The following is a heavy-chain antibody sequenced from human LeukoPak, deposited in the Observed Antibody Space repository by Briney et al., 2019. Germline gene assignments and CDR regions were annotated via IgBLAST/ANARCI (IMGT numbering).Heavy chain of an antibody. V-gene: IGHV4-34*01. Sequence: SETLSLTCAVYGGSFSGYYWSWIRRPPGKGLEWIGEINHSGSTNYNPSLKSRVTISVDTSKNQFSLKLTSVTAADTAVYYCASEPTYYGSGSYYDYWGQGTLVTVSS. CDR1: GGSFSGYY. D-gene: IGHD3-10*01. CDR2: INHSGST. J-gene: IGHJ4*02. CDR3: ASEPTYYGSGSYYDY.